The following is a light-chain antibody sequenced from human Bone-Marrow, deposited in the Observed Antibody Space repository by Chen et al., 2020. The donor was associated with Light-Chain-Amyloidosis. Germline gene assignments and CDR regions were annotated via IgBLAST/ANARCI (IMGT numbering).Light chain of an antibody. V-gene: IGKV1-33*01. J-gene: IGKJ3*01. CDR1: QHIFRS. Sequence: DIQMTQSPSSLSASVGDRVTLSCQASQHIFRSLNWYQQKPGKAPRLLIYDASNLERGVPSRFSGGGSGTHFTLTFNSLQPDDFATYFCQHYDAVPLFTFGPGTTVD. CDR3: QHYDAVPLFT. CDR2: DAS.